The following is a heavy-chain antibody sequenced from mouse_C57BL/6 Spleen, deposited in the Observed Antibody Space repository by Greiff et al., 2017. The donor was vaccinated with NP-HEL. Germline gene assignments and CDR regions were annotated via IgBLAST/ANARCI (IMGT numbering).Heavy chain of an antibody. J-gene: IGHJ1*03. V-gene: IGHV7-3*01. CDR3: ARYEDYDYDGWYFDV. CDR1: AAPFPSSS. CDR2: IRNKANGYTT. Sequence: EVKLMDSGGGLGKKGGWGRSAGAGDAAPFPSSSLLFFLPPPFTALYCFFFIRNKANGYTTEYSASVKGRFTISRDNSQSILYLQMNALRAEDSATYYCARYEDYDYDGWYFDVWGTGTTVTVSS. D-gene: IGHD2-4*01.